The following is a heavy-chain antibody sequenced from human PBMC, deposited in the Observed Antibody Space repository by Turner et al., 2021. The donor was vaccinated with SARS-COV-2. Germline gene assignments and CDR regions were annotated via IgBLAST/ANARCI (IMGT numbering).Heavy chain of an antibody. Sequence: QLQLQESGPGLVKPSETLSLTCTVSGGSISSSSYYWGWIRQPPGKGLEWNGSIYYSGSTYYNPSLKSRVTISVDTSKNQFSLKLSSVTAADTAVYYCAGERAAYYDFWSGYYGNNYYYGMDVWGQGTTVTVSS. CDR2: IYYSGST. D-gene: IGHD3-3*01. CDR1: GGSISSSSYY. CDR3: AGERAAYYDFWSGYYGNNYYYGMDV. J-gene: IGHJ6*02. V-gene: IGHV4-39*01.